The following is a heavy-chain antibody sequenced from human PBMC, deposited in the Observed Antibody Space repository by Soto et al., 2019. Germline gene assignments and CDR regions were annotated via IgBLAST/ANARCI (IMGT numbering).Heavy chain of an antibody. CDR2: IIPIFGTA. D-gene: IGHD4-4*01. Sequence: SVKVSCKASGGTFSSYAISWVRQAPGQGLEWMGGIIPIFGTANYAQKFQGGVTITADKSTSTAYMELSSLRSEDTAVYYCRFIARDYSMDYYGMDVWGQGTTVTVSS. CDR1: GGTFSSYA. V-gene: IGHV1-69*06. J-gene: IGHJ6*02. CDR3: RFIARDYSMDYYGMDV.